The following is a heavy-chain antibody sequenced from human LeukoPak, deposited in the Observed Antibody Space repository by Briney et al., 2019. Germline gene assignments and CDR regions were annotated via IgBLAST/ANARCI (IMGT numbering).Heavy chain of an antibody. V-gene: IGHV4-34*01. Sequence: SETLSLTCAVYGGSFSGYYWSWIRQPPGKGLEWIGEINHSGSTNYNPSLKSRVTISVDTSKNQFSLKLSSVTAADTAAYYCARGVMYSSSWYGDTQKFDYWGQGTLVTVSS. CDR3: ARGVMYSSSWYGDTQKFDY. J-gene: IGHJ4*02. CDR1: GGSFSGYY. CDR2: INHSGST. D-gene: IGHD6-13*01.